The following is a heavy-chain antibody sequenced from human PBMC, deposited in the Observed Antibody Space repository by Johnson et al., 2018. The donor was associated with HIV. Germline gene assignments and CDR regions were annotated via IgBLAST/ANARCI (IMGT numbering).Heavy chain of an antibody. CDR3: ARGVSMFSSSWLESYAFDI. J-gene: IGHJ3*02. Sequence: EKLVESGGGVVRPGGSLRLSCAASGFTFDDYGMSWVRQAPWKGLEWVSGINWNGGSTGYADSVKGRFTISRDNAKNSLYLQMNRLRAGDTAVYYCARGVSMFSSSWLESYAFDIGGQGTMVTVSS. CDR1: GFTFDDYG. D-gene: IGHD6-13*01. V-gene: IGHV3-20*04. CDR2: INWNGGST.